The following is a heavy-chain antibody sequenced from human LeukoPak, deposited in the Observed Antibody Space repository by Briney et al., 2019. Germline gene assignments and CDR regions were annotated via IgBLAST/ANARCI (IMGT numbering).Heavy chain of an antibody. CDR2: ISGSDGST. CDR3: AKSGYSSSWSNAAVYNWFDP. J-gene: IGHJ5*02. Sequence: GGSLRLSCAASGFTFSSYAMSWVRQAPGKGLEWVSSISGSDGSTYYADSVKGRFTISRDNSKNTLYLQMNSLRAEDTAVYYCAKSGYSSSWSNAAVYNWFDPWGQGTLVTVSS. D-gene: IGHD6-13*01. CDR1: GFTFSSYA. V-gene: IGHV3-23*01.